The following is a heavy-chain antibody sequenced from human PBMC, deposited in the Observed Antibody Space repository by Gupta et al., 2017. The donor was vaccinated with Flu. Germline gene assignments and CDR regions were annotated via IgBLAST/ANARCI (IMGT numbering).Heavy chain of an antibody. V-gene: IGHV3-33*01. CDR2: IWYDGSNK. CDR3: AGVKESGWYYFDY. Sequence: FSSYGMHWVRQAPGKGLEWVAVIWYDGSNKYYADSVKGRFTISRDNSKNTLYQQMNSLRAEDTAVYYCAGVKESGWYYFDYWGQGTLVTVSS. J-gene: IGHJ4*02. D-gene: IGHD6-19*01. CDR1: FSSYG.